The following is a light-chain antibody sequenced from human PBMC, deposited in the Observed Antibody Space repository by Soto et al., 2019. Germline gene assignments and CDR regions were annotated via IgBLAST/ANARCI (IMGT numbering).Light chain of an antibody. CDR3: QQYDNLPLS. V-gene: IGKV1-33*01. CDR1: QDITTS. J-gene: IGKJ4*01. Sequence: DIQMTQSPSFLSASVGDRVTITCQASQDITTSLNWYQQKPGKAPKLMMYDASNLETGVPSRYSGSGSGTDFTCTISSLQAEDIATYYCQQYDNLPLSFGGGTKVEIK. CDR2: DAS.